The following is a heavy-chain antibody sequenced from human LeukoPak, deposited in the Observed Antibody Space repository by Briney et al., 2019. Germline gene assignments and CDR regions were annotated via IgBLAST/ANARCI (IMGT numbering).Heavy chain of an antibody. CDR2: IYHSGST. CDR3: ASSGYYDSSGYYYSLDY. Sequence: SQTLSLTCAVSGGSISSGGYSWSWIWQPPGKGLEWIGYIYHSGSTYYNPSLKSRVTISVDRSKNQFSLKLSSVTAADTAVYYCASSGYYDSSGYYYSLDYWGQGTLVTVSS. CDR1: GGSISSGGYS. V-gene: IGHV4-30-2*01. J-gene: IGHJ4*02. D-gene: IGHD3-22*01.